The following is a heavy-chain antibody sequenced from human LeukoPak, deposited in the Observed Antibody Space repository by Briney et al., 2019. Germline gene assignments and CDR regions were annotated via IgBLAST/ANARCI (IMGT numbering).Heavy chain of an antibody. Sequence: ASVKVSCKASGYTFASYAMHWVRQAPGQRPEWMGWINAGNGNTKYSQKFQGRVTITRETSASTAYMELSSLRSEDTAVYYCARDHDYYDSSGYPNWFDPWGQGTLVTVSS. CDR1: GYTFASYA. V-gene: IGHV1-3*01. CDR3: ARDHDYYDSSGYPNWFDP. CDR2: INAGNGNT. D-gene: IGHD3-22*01. J-gene: IGHJ5*02.